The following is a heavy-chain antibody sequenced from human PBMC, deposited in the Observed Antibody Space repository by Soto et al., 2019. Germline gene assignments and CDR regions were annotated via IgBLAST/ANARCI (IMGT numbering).Heavy chain of an antibody. Sequence: QVQLVESGGGVVQPGRSLRLSCAASGFTFSSYAMHWVRQAPGKGLEWVAVISYDGSNKYYADSVKGRFTISRDNSKNPLDLQMKRLRAEDTAVYYCARSPIVVVITERLDYWGQGTLVTVSS. CDR2: ISYDGSNK. J-gene: IGHJ4*02. CDR1: GFTFSSYA. D-gene: IGHD3-22*01. CDR3: ARSPIVVVITERLDY. V-gene: IGHV3-30-3*01.